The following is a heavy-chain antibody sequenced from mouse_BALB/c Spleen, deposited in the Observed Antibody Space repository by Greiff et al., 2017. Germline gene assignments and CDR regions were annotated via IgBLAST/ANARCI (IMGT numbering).Heavy chain of an antibody. J-gene: IGHJ4*01. CDR1: GFSLTSYG. V-gene: IGHV2-2*02. CDR3: ARTGSLYYYAMDY. Sequence: VQLVESGPGLVQPSQSLSITCTVSGFSLTSYGVHWVRQSPGKGLEWLGVIWSGGSTDYNAAFISRLSISKDNSKGQVFFKMNSLQANDTAIYYCARTGSLYYYAMDYWGQGTSVTVSS. D-gene: IGHD6-5*01. CDR2: IWSGGST.